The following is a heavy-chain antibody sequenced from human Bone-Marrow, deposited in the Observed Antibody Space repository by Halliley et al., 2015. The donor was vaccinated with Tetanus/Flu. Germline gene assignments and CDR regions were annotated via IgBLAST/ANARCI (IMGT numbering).Heavy chain of an antibody. CDR3: ARVTLLDAFDV. CDR2: IYHTGNS. CDR1: GGSISGDYS. J-gene: IGHJ3*01. V-gene: IGHV4-30-2*01. Sequence: TLSLTCSISGGSISGDYSWSWIRQPPGKGLEWIGYIYHTGNSYYNPSLTSRLTISIDRSKNQISLKLTSVTAADTAVYYCARVTLLDAFDVWGPGTRVTVSS.